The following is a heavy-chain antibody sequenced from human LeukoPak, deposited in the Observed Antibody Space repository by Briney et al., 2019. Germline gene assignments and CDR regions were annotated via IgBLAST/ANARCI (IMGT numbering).Heavy chain of an antibody. Sequence: PGGSLRLSCAASGFTFRSYSMTWVRQAPGKGLEWVANINQDGSEKYYVDSVKGRFTISRDNAKNSVSLQMNSLRVEETAVYYCARSRAAYWGQGTLVTVSS. CDR2: INQDGSEK. CDR3: ARSRAAY. V-gene: IGHV3-7*01. J-gene: IGHJ4*02. D-gene: IGHD6-25*01. CDR1: GFTFRSYS.